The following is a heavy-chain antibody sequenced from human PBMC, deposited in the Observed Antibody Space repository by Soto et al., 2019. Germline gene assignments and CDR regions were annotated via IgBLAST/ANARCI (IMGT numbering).Heavy chain of an antibody. J-gene: IGHJ4*02. D-gene: IGHD3-9*01. CDR3: ASFPLRYFDWLSWDY. V-gene: IGHV3-7*05. CDR2: IKQDGSEK. CDR1: GFTFSSYW. Sequence: GGSLRLSCAASGFTFSSYWMSWVRQAPGKGLEWVANIKQDGSEKYYVDSVKGRFTISRDNAKNSLYLQMNSLRAEDTAVYYCASFPLRYFDWLSWDYWGQGTLVTVSS.